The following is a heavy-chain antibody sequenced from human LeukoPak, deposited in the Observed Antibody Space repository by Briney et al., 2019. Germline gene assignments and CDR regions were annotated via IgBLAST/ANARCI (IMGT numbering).Heavy chain of an antibody. CDR1: GYTFTICG. V-gene: IGHV1-18*01. CDR3: ARVELPYSSGWYGAFAV. J-gene: IGHJ3*01. D-gene: IGHD6-13*01. Sequence: ASGKLSCKCSGYTFTICGISVVRHAPAQGLGWVGWISAYNGNRNYAQTLKGRVTMTTATSTSTAYLKLSSLRSDETAVYYCARVELPYSSGWYGAFAVGGEGTMVTVYS. CDR2: ISAYNGNR.